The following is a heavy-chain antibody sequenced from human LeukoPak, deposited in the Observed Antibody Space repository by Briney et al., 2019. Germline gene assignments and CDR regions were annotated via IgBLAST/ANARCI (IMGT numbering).Heavy chain of an antibody. CDR1: GFTFSSYN. CDR3: ARALYDFWTYYYYYGMDV. CDR2: ISSSSSYI. V-gene: IGHV3-21*01. Sequence: GGSLRLSCAASGFTFSSYNMNWVRQAPGKGLEWVSSISSSSSYIYYADSVKGRFTISRDNAKNSLYLQMNSLRAEDTAVYYCARALYDFWTYYYYYGMDVWGQGTTVTVSS. J-gene: IGHJ6*02. D-gene: IGHD3-3*01.